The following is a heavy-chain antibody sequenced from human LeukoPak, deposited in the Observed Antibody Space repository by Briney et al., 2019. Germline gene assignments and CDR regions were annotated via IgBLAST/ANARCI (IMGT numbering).Heavy chain of an antibody. CDR1: GFTFSSHG. Sequence: PGGSLRLSCAASGFTFSSHGMHWVRQAPGKGLEWGAVIAHDGSDKDYADSVKGRFTISRDNSKDTLYLQMNSLRAEDTAVYYCARDYSGKYTIDYWGQGTLVTVSS. J-gene: IGHJ4*02. D-gene: IGHD1-26*01. CDR2: IAHDGSDK. CDR3: ARDYSGKYTIDY. V-gene: IGHV3-30*04.